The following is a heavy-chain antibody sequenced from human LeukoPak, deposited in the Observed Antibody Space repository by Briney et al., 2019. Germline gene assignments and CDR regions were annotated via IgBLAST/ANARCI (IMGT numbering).Heavy chain of an antibody. CDR1: GGSISSGSYY. J-gene: IGHJ4*02. V-gene: IGHV4-61*02. CDR2: IYTSGST. Sequence: PSETLSLTCTVSGGSISSGSYYWRWLRQPAGKGLEWIGRIYTSGSTNYNPSLKSRVTMSVDTSKNQFSLKLSSVTAADTAVYYCARDLDYFDYWGQGTLVTVSS. CDR3: ARDLDYFDY.